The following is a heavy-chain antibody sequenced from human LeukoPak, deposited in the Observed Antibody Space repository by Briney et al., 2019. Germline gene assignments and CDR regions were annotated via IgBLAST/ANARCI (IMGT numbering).Heavy chain of an antibody. Sequence: GGSLRLSCAASDFIVSDHFMTWVRQAPGKGLEWLSVLYSRGTTYYADSVKGRFTISRDNSKNTLYLQMNSLRAEDTAVYYCAKVRIAVAYFDYWGQGTLVTVSS. CDR1: DFIVSDHF. CDR3: AKVRIAVAYFDY. D-gene: IGHD6-19*01. J-gene: IGHJ4*02. V-gene: IGHV3-53*01. CDR2: LYSRGTT.